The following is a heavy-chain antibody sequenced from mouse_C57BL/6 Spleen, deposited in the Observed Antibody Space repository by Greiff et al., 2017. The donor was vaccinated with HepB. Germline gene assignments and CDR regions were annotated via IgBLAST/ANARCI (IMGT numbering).Heavy chain of an antibody. Sequence: VKLVESGPGLVQPSQSLSITCTVSGFSLTSYGVHWVRQPPGKGLEWLGVIWSGGSTDYNAAFISRLSISKDNSKSQVFFKMNSLQADDTAIYYCAKNSYSNDWYFDVWGTGTTVTVSS. CDR2: IWSGGST. J-gene: IGHJ1*03. CDR1: GFSLTSYG. V-gene: IGHV2-4*01. D-gene: IGHD2-5*01. CDR3: AKNSYSNDWYFDV.